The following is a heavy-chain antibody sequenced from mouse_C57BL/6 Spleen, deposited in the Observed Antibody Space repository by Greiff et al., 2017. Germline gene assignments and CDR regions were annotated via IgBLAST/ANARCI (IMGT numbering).Heavy chain of an antibody. CDR2: INPGSGGT. D-gene: IGHD2-4*01. J-gene: IGHJ4*01. Sequence: QVQLQQSGAELVRPGTSVKVSCKASGYAFTNYLIAWVKQRPGQGLEWIGVINPGSGGTNYNEKFKGKATLTADKSSSTAYMQLSSLTSEDSAVYFCGRSYYDYDETGYAMDDWGQGTSVTVSS. V-gene: IGHV1-54*01. CDR3: GRSYYDYDETGYAMDD. CDR1: GYAFTNYL.